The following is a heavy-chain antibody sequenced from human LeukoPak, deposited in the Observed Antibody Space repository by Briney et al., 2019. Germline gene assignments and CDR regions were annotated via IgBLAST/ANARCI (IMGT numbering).Heavy chain of an antibody. D-gene: IGHD6-13*01. CDR3: ARIGISARGTNFHH. V-gene: IGHV1-2*02. J-gene: IGHJ1*01. Sequence: SVKVSFKTSGYSFIDYYIHWVRPAPGQGLEWMGWINSNSADTNYTQNFQGRVTITRDTSISTAYMELSRLRSDDTALYYCARIGISARGTNFHHWGQGTLVTVSS. CDR1: GYSFIDYY. CDR2: INSNSADT.